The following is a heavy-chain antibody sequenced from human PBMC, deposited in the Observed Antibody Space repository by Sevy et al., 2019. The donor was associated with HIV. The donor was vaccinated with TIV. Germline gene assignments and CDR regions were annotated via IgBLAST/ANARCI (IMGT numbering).Heavy chain of an antibody. V-gene: IGHV1-24*01. Sequence: ASVKVSCKVSGYTLTKLSMHWVRQAPGKGLEWMGGFDPEDGETIYAQKFQGRVTMTEDTSTETAYMGLSGLRSEDTAVYYCATPKYVGYDYESLDIWGQGTMVTVSS. CDR1: GYTLTKLS. CDR2: FDPEDGET. D-gene: IGHD5-12*01. CDR3: ATPKYVGYDYESLDI. J-gene: IGHJ3*02.